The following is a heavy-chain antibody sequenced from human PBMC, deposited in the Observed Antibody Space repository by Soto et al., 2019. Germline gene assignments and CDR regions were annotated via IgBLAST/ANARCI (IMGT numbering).Heavy chain of an antibody. CDR1: GFTFSNHW. V-gene: IGHV3-7*03. D-gene: IGHD3-16*01. Sequence: HPGGSLRLSCAASGFTFSNHWMSWVRQAPGKGLEWVANIKLDGSEKYYMDSVKGRFTISRDNAKNSLYLQMNSLRAEDTAVYYCASATVGRGGVAYWGQGTLVTVSS. J-gene: IGHJ4*02. CDR2: IKLDGSEK. CDR3: ASATVGRGGVAY.